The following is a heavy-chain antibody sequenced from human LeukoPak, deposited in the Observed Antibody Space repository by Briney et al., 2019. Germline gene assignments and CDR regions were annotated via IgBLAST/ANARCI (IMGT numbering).Heavy chain of an antibody. V-gene: IGHV4-34*01. Sequence: SETLSLTCAVYGGSFSGYYWSWIRQPPGKGLEWIGEIKHSGSTNYNPSLKSRVTISVDTSKNQFSLKLSSVTAADTAVYYCARLYKFGGYYYYYYMDVWGKGTTVTISS. CDR1: GGSFSGYY. J-gene: IGHJ6*03. D-gene: IGHD3-10*01. CDR2: IKHSGST. CDR3: ARLYKFGGYYYYYYMDV.